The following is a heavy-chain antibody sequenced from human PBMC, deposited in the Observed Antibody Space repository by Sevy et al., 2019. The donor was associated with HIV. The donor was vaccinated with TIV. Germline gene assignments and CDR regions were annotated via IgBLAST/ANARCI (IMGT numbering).Heavy chain of an antibody. D-gene: IGHD3-16*01. J-gene: IGHJ5*02. Sequence: SETLSLTCTVSGDSIRRSDDYWGWIRQPPEKGREWIGSVYSSGSSYSNPSFKSRVTMSIDTSRNLFSLKLTSVTAADTALYYCARSPIAASGAKFDTWGPGTLVTVSS. CDR1: GDSIRRSDDY. CDR3: ARSPIAASGAKFDT. V-gene: IGHV4-39*01. CDR2: VYSSGSS.